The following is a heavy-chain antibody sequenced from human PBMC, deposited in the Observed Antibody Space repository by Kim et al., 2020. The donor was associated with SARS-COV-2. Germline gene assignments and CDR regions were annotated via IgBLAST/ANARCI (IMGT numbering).Heavy chain of an antibody. Sequence: YYSTSLKTRLTISKDTSKNQVVLTMTNMDPVDTATYYCARMYSSSWYADYWGQGTLVTVSS. J-gene: IGHJ4*02. D-gene: IGHD6-13*01. V-gene: IGHV2-70*01. CDR3: ARMYSSSWYADY.